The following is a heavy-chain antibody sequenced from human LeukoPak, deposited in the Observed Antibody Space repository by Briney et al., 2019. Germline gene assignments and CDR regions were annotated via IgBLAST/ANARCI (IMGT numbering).Heavy chain of an antibody. Sequence: GGSLRLSCAASGFAFSSYAMSWVRRAPGKGLEWVSTVSENGGGTYYVDSVKGRFTISRDNSKNTLYLQMNSLGAEDTAVYYCARGSGAFDIWGQGTMVTVSS. CDR1: GFAFSSYA. CDR3: ARGSGAFDI. CDR2: VSENGGGT. V-gene: IGHV3-23*01. J-gene: IGHJ3*02. D-gene: IGHD2-15*01.